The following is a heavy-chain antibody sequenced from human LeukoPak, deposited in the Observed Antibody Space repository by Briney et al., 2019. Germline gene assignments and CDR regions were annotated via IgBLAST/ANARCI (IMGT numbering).Heavy chain of an antibody. Sequence: SETLSLTCAVYGGSFSGYYWSWIRKPPGMGLEWIGNIYYSGSTYYNPSLKSRVTISVDTSKNQFSLKLSSVTAADTAVYYCARSGRLYYYYYYMDVWGKGTTVTISS. J-gene: IGHJ6*03. CDR1: GGSFSGYY. D-gene: IGHD3-22*01. CDR3: ARSGRLYYYYYYMDV. V-gene: IGHV4-34*01. CDR2: IYYSGST.